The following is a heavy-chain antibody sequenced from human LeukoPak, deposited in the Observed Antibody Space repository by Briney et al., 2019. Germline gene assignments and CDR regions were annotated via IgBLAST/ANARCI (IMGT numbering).Heavy chain of an antibody. Sequence: GGSLRLSCAASGFTFSSYSMNWVRQAPGKGLGWVSSISSSSSYIYYADSVKGRFTISRDNAKNSLYLQMNSLRAEDTAVYYCAKSLAGLDYWGQGTLVTVSS. V-gene: IGHV3-21*01. J-gene: IGHJ4*02. CDR1: GFTFSSYS. CDR2: ISSSSSYI. D-gene: IGHD6-19*01. CDR3: AKSLAGLDY.